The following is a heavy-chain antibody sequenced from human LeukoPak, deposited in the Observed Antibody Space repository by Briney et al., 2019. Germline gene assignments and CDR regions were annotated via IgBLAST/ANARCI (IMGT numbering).Heavy chain of an antibody. Sequence: GGSLRLSCAASGLTFSSYGMHWVRQAPGKGLEWVAGISYDGSNKYYAESVKGRLTISRDNSKSTLYLQMDSLRAEDTAVYYCAKDLSFYGTDVKNWFFDLWGRGTLVTVSS. CDR3: AKDLSFYGTDVKNWFFDL. CDR1: GLTFSSYG. CDR2: ISYDGSNK. J-gene: IGHJ2*01. V-gene: IGHV3-30*18. D-gene: IGHD3-16*02.